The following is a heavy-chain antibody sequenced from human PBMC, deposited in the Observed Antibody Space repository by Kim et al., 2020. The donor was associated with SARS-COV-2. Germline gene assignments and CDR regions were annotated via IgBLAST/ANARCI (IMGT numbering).Heavy chain of an antibody. CDR3: ASGLWWRKSFDY. CDR2: INHSGST. D-gene: IGHD2-21*01. CDR1: GGSFSGYY. J-gene: IGHJ4*02. Sequence: SETLSLTCAVYGGSFSGYYWSWIRQPPGKGLEWIGEINHSGSTNYNPSLKSRVTISVDTSKNQFSLKLSSVTAADTAVYYCASGLWWRKSFDYWGQGTLVTVSS. V-gene: IGHV4-34*01.